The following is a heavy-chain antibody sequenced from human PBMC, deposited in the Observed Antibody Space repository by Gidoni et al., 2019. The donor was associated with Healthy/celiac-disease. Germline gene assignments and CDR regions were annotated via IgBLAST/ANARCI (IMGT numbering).Heavy chain of an antibody. CDR3: ARAFCSSTSCYAKNNWFDP. Sequence: QVQLQESGPGLVKPSETLSLNCTVAGGSISSYYWSWIRQPPGKGLEWIGYIYYSGSTTYNPSLKRRVTISVDTSKNQFSLKLSSVTAADTAVYYCARAFCSSTSCYAKNNWFDPWGQGTLVTVSS. D-gene: IGHD2-2*01. CDR2: IYYSGST. J-gene: IGHJ5*02. V-gene: IGHV4-59*01. CDR1: GGSISSYY.